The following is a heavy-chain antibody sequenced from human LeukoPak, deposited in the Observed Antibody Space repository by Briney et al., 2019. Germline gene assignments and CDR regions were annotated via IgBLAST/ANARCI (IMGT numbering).Heavy chain of an antibody. J-gene: IGHJ3*02. CDR2: INPSGGST. CDR3: ARDLYYDSSGQGDAFDI. D-gene: IGHD3-22*01. V-gene: IGHV1-46*01. CDR1: GYTFTSYY. Sequence: ASVKVSCKASGYTFTSYYMRWVRQAPGQGLEWMGIINPSGGSTSYAQKFQGRVTMTRDMSTSTVYMELSSLRSEDTAVYYCARDLYYDSSGQGDAFDIWGQGTMVTVSS.